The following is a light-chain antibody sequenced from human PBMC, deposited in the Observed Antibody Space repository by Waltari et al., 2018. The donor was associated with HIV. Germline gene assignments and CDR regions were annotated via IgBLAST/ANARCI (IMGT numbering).Light chain of an antibody. CDR1: SLRSYY. V-gene: IGLV3-19*01. Sequence: SSELTQDPAVSVALGQTVRITCQGDSLRSYYANWYQQKPGQAPVLVIYGKNNRTSGIPDRLSGSSSGNTASLTITGAQAEDEADYYCNSRDSSGNHWVFGGGTKLTVL. CDR3: NSRDSSGNHWV. CDR2: GKN. J-gene: IGLJ3*02.